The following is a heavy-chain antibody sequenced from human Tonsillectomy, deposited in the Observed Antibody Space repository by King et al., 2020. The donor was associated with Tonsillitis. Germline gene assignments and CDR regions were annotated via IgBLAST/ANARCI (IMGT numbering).Heavy chain of an antibody. CDR2: IYYSGST. D-gene: IGHD6-19*01. J-gene: IGHJ4*02. V-gene: IGHV4-59*01. CDR3: ARDQVAGTGYFDY. CDR1: GGSISSYY. Sequence: QLQESGPGLVKPSETLSLTCTVSGGSISSYYWSWIRQPPGKGLEWIGYIYYSGSTNYNPSLKSRVTISVDTSKNQFSLKLSSVTAADTAVYYCARDQVAGTGYFDYWGQGTLVTVSS.